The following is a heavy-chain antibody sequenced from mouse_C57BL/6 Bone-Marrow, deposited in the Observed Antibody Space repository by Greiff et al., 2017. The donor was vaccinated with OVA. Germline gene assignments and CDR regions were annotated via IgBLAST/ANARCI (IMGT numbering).Heavy chain of an antibody. J-gene: IGHJ3*01. CDR3: ARRYYDYDGWFAY. Sequence: QVQLQQSGAELVRPGASVKLSCKASGYTFTDYYINWVKQRPGQGLEWIARIYPGSGNNYYNEKFKGKATLTAEKSSSTAYMQLSSLTSEDSAVYFCARRYYDYDGWFAYWGQGTLVTVSA. D-gene: IGHD2-4*01. CDR1: GYTFTDYY. CDR2: IYPGSGNN. V-gene: IGHV1-76*01.